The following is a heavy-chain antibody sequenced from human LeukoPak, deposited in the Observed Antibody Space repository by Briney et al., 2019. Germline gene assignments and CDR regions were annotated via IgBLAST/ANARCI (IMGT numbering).Heavy chain of an antibody. V-gene: IGHV3-7*01. CDR3: ARGGAARPDF. D-gene: IGHD6-6*01. CDR1: GFTFSTYW. CDR2: IKADGGEK. Sequence: PGGSLRLSCAASGFTFSTYWMNWFRQTPGEGLEWVAKIKADGGEKDHVASVKGRFTISRDNAKSSLYLQTTSLRVEDTAVYCCARGGAARPDFWGQGTLVTVSS. J-gene: IGHJ4*02.